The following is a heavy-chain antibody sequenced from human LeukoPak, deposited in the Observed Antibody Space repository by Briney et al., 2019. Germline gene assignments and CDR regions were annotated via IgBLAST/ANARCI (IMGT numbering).Heavy chain of an antibody. CDR1: GRSFSGYY. CDR3: ARRLRFLEGAFDY. CDR2: INHSGST. V-gene: IGHV4-34*01. Sequence: SETLSLTCAVYGRSFSGYYWSWIRQPPGKGLEWIGEINHSGSTNYNPSLKSRVTISVDTSKNQFSLKLSSVTAADTAVYYCARRLRFLEGAFDYWGQGTLVTVSS. D-gene: IGHD3-3*01. J-gene: IGHJ4*02.